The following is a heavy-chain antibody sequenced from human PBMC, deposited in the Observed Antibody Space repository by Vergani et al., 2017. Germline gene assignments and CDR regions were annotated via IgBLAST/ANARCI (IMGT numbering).Heavy chain of an antibody. CDR3: ARATHYDYVWGSYRFLDY. CDR2: ISSSSSYI. D-gene: IGHD3-16*02. V-gene: IGHV3-21*01. CDR1: GFTFSSYS. J-gene: IGHJ4*02. Sequence: EVQLVESGGGLVKPGGSLRLSCAASGFTFSSYSMNWVRQAPGKGLEWVSSISSSSSYIYYADSVKGRFTISRDNAKNSLYLQMNSLRAEDTAVYYCARATHYDYVWGSYRFLDYGGQGTLVTVSS.